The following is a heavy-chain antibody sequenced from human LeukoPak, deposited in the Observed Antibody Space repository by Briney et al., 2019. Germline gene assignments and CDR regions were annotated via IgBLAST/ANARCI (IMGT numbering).Heavy chain of an antibody. CDR3: ARGTPYCSGGSCYYDAFDI. D-gene: IGHD2-15*01. CDR1: GGSISSSSYY. J-gene: IGHJ3*02. Sequence: SETLSLTCTVSGGSISSSSYYWSWIRQPPGKGLEWIGEINHSGSTNYNPSLKSRVTISVDTSKNQFSLKLSSVTAADTAVYYCARGTPYCSGGSCYYDAFDIWGQGTMVTVSS. CDR2: INHSGST. V-gene: IGHV4-39*07.